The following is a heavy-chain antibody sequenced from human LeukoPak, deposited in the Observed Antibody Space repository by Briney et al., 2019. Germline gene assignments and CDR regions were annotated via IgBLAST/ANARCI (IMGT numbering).Heavy chain of an antibody. J-gene: IGHJ6*03. V-gene: IGHV4-59*01. D-gene: IGHD2-15*01. CDR3: ARDPPYCSGGSCPYYYYMDV. CDR1: GGSISSYY. CDR2: IYYSGST. Sequence: KPSETLSLTCTVSGGSISSYYWSWIRQPPGKGLEWIGYIYYSGSTNNNPSLKSRVTISVDTSKNQFSLKLSSVTAADTAVYYCARDPPYCSGGSCPYYYYMDVWGKGTTVTVSS.